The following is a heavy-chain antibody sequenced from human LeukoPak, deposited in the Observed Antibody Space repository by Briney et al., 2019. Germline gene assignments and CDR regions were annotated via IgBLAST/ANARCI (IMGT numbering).Heavy chain of an antibody. D-gene: IGHD5-12*01. V-gene: IGHV3-11*01. J-gene: IGHJ4*02. CDR1: GFTYSDYY. Sequence: GGSLRLSCAASGFTYSDYYMSWIRQAPGKGLEWISCISNTGSTIYYADSVKGRFTISRDNSKNTLYLQMNALRAEDTAVYYCARASGYSGYDPFDYWGQGTLVTVSS. CDR3: ARASGYSGYDPFDY. CDR2: ISNTGSTI.